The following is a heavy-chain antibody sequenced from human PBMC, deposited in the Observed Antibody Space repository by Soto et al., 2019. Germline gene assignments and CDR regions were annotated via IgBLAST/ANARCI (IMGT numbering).Heavy chain of an antibody. J-gene: IGHJ4*02. D-gene: IGHD3-22*01. Sequence: QLQLQESGPGLVKPSETLSLTCTVSAGSISRSNYYWGWIRQPPGKGLEWIGSMYSSGNTYYNPPLKSRVAISVDTSKNQFSLKLTSVTAADTAVYYCARQPYDSSGYYYGDWGQGTLVTVSS. V-gene: IGHV4-39*01. CDR2: MYSSGNT. CDR3: ARQPYDSSGYYYGD. CDR1: AGSISRSNYY.